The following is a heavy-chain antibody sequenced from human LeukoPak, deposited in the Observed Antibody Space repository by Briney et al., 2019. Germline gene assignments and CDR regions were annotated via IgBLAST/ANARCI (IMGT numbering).Heavy chain of an antibody. D-gene: IGHD2-15*01. Sequence: SVKVSCKASGGTFSSYAISWVRQAPGQGLEWMGGIVPVFGTANYAQKFQGRVTITADESTSTAYMELSSLRSEDTAVYYCARDRVVGLGIDNAFDIWGHGTMVTVSS. CDR3: ARDRVVGLGIDNAFDI. CDR2: IVPVFGTA. V-gene: IGHV1-69*13. J-gene: IGHJ3*02. CDR1: GGTFSSYA.